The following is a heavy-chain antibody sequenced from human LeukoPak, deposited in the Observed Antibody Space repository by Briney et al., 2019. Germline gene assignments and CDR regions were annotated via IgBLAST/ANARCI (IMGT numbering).Heavy chain of an antibody. D-gene: IGHD6-6*01. V-gene: IGHV4-4*09. CDR1: GGSISSFY. Sequence: NPSETLSLTCTVSGGSISSFYWTWIRQPPGKALEWIGYFYNTESTMSNPSFKSRVTMSADTSKNQLSLRLTSVTAADTAVYYCAKARSSSSLDALDIWGQGTVVTVSS. CDR2: FYNTEST. J-gene: IGHJ3*02. CDR3: AKARSSSSLDALDI.